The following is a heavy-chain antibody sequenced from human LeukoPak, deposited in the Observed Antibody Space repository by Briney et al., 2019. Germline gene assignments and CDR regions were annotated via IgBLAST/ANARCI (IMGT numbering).Heavy chain of an antibody. D-gene: IGHD3-22*01. CDR2: IKQDGSEK. CDR3: ARDGGPYSSGYGVDY. V-gene: IGHV3-7*01. Sequence: PGGSLRLSCAASGFTFSSYWMSWDRQAPGKGLEWVANIKQDGSEKYYVDSVKGRFTISRDNAKNTLYLQMNSLRAEDTAVYYCARDGGPYSSGYGVDYWGQGTLVTVSS. CDR1: GFTFSSYW. J-gene: IGHJ4*02.